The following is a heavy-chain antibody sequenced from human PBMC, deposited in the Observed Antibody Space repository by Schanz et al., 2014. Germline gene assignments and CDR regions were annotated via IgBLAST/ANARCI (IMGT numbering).Heavy chain of an antibody. V-gene: IGHV4-31*03. D-gene: IGHD6-6*01. J-gene: IGHJ4*02. CDR1: GGSINSDAFY. Sequence: QVQLQESGPGVVKPSQTLSLTCTVSGGSINSDAFYWTWIRQHPGKVLEWVGYIYYSGGTYYSPSLKSRVSISLDTSKNQFSLNLSSVTAADTAVYYCARDRLAAQGIDSWGQGTLVTVSS. CDR3: ARDRLAAQGIDS. CDR2: IYYSGGT.